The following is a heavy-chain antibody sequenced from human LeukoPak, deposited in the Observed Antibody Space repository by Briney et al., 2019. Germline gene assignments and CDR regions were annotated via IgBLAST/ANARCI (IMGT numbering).Heavy chain of an antibody. CDR1: GGSTSSDY. Sequence: SETLSLTCTVSGGSTSSDYWSWIRQSPGKGLERVGYVYNSGDTGKNPSLKSRVTILLDTSKNQCSLKLTSVSAADTAVYYCARLKLGAYFDLWGRGALVTVSS. D-gene: IGHD3-16*01. J-gene: IGHJ2*01. V-gene: IGHV4-59*08. CDR2: VYNSGDT. CDR3: ARLKLGAYFDL.